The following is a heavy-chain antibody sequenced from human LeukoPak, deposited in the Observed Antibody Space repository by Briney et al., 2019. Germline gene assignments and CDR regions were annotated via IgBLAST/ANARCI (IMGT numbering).Heavy chain of an antibody. CDR3: ASPYYYDSSGYPADYYYYGMYG. Sequence: SETLSLTCTVSGGSISSYYWCWIRHPPGKGLEWIGSIYYSGSTYYNLSLKSRVTISVHTSKHQSSRMLRSVTAADTAVYYRASPYYYDSSGYPADYYYYGMYGWGQGTTVTASS. J-gene: IGHJ6*02. V-gene: IGHV4-39*01. CDR1: GGSISSYY. D-gene: IGHD3-22*01. CDR2: IYYSGST.